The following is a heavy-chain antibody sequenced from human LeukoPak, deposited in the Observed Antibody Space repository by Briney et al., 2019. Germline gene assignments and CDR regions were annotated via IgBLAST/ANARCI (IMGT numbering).Heavy chain of an antibody. D-gene: IGHD6-13*01. J-gene: IGHJ4*02. Sequence: GGPLRLSCAASGFTVSSNYMSWVRQAPGKGLEWVSVIYSGGSTYYADSVKGRFTISRDNSKNTLYLQMNSLRAEDTAVYYCAKDTVAAAGESNYWGQGTLVTVSS. CDR2: IYSGGST. V-gene: IGHV3-53*01. CDR1: GFTVSSNY. CDR3: AKDTVAAAGESNY.